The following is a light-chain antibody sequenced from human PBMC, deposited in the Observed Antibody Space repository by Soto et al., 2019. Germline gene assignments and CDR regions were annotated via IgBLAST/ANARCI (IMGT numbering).Light chain of an antibody. Sequence: DIQMIKSPSSLSASVGDRVTITCRASQSITTYLNWYRQKPGKAPKLLIYAASSLQSGVPSRFSGSVSETEFTLSISSLQPEDFATYFCQQIYSAPLTFGGGTKVEIK. V-gene: IGKV1-39*01. CDR3: QQIYSAPLT. CDR2: AAS. J-gene: IGKJ4*01. CDR1: QSITTY.